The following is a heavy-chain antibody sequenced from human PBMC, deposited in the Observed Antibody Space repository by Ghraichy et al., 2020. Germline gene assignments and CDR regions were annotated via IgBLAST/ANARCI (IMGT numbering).Heavy chain of an antibody. D-gene: IGHD3-3*01. CDR2: INHSGST. CDR3: ARERGAWGLRFLEWRSYYLDC. CDR1: GGSFSGYY. J-gene: IGHJ4*02. Sequence: SETLSLTCAVYGGSFSGYYWSWIRQPPGKGLEWIWEINHSGSTNYNPSLKSRVTISVDTSKNQFSLKLSSVTAADTAVYYCARERGAWGLRFLEWRSYYLDCWGQGTLVTVSS. V-gene: IGHV4-34*01.